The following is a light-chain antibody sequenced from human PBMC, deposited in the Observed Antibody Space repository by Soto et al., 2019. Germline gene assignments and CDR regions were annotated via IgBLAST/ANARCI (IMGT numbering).Light chain of an antibody. CDR1: QSVSGY. Sequence: EIVLTQSPATLSFSPGERATLSCRASQSVSGYLAWYQQKPGQAPRLLIYGASNRAAGIPSRFSGSGSGTDFTLTISSLEPEDFAVYYCQQRGDWPRTFGQGTKVDIK. CDR2: GAS. J-gene: IGKJ1*01. CDR3: QQRGDWPRT. V-gene: IGKV3-11*01.